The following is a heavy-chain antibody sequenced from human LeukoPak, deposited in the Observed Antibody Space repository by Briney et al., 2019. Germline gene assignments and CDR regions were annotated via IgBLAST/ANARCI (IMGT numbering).Heavy chain of an antibody. CDR3: ARPGYCSDNSCRGMDV. CDR2: ISGSGGGT. Sequence: HSGGSLRLSCAASGFTFSSYAMSWVRQAPEKGLEWVATISGSGGGTYYADSVRGRFTISRDDSENTLYLQMNSLTADDTGVYYCARPGYCSDNSCRGMDVWGQGTTVTVSS. CDR1: GFTFSSYA. D-gene: IGHD2-15*01. V-gene: IGHV3-23*01. J-gene: IGHJ6*02.